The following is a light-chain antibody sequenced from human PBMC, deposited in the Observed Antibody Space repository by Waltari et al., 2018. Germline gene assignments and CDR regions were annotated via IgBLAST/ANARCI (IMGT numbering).Light chain of an antibody. CDR3: CSYAGSSTVV. J-gene: IGLJ2*01. Sequence: QSALTQPASVSGSPGQSITISCTGTSMDVGGYNYVSWYQQHPGKAPKLMIYDVSKRPSGVSNRFSGSKSGNTASLTISGLQAEDEADYYCCSYAGSSTVVFGGGTKLTVL. V-gene: IGLV2-23*02. CDR2: DVS. CDR1: SMDVGGYNY.